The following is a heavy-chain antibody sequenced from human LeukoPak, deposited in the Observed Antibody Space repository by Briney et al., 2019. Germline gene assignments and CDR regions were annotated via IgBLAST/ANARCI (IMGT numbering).Heavy chain of an antibody. V-gene: IGHV1-2*02. CDR1: GYTFTDYY. Sequence: ASVKVSCKASGYTFTDYYMHWVRQAPGQGLEWMGWIDPHSGGTNYAQKFQGRVTMTRDTSISTAYMELSRLRSDDTAVYYCAREHYDSSGRKHAFDIWGQGTMVTVSS. J-gene: IGHJ3*02. D-gene: IGHD3-22*01. CDR3: AREHYDSSGRKHAFDI. CDR2: IDPHSGGT.